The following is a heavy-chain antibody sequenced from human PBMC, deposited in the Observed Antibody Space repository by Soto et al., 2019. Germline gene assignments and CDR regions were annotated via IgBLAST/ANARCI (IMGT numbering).Heavy chain of an antibody. Sequence: EVHLVESGGGQVKPGGSLRLSCAASGFTFRDFTMNWVRQAPGKGLEWVSSISSSGTFKYYADSLGGRFTISRDNAKNSLYLQLNSLRGEDTAIYYCARDDLYDSTGYDSWGQGTLVTV. J-gene: IGHJ5*02. CDR1: GFTFRDFT. D-gene: IGHD3-22*01. V-gene: IGHV3-21*01. CDR2: ISSSGTFK. CDR3: ARDDLYDSTGYDS.